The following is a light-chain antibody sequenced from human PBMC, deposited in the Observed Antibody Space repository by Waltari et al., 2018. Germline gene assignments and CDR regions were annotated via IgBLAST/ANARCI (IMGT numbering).Light chain of an antibody. V-gene: IGKV3-20*01. J-gene: IGKJ2*01. CDR1: HRVRSSD. Sequence: EIGLTQTPGTLSLSPGQRATLSCRASHRVRSSDLAWYQQKPGQAPRLLIYGASSRPTGIPDRFSGSGAGTDFTLTISGLEPEGFAGYYCQLYGSSPLYTFGQGTKLEIK. CDR2: GAS. CDR3: QLYGSSPLYT.